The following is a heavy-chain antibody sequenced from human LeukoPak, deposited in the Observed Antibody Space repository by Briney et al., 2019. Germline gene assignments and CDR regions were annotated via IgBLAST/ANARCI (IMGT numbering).Heavy chain of an antibody. D-gene: IGHD3-3*01. J-gene: IGHJ4*02. V-gene: IGHV3-15*01. CDR1: GFTFSNAW. Sequence: GGSLRLSCAASGFTFSNAWMSWVRQAPGKGLEWVGRIKSKTDGGTTDYAAPVKGRFTISRDDSKNTLYLQMNSLKTEDTAVYYCTTGLVSDDFWSGYRSPVDYWGQGTLVTVSS. CDR3: TTGLVSDDFWSGYRSPVDY. CDR2: IKSKTDGGTT.